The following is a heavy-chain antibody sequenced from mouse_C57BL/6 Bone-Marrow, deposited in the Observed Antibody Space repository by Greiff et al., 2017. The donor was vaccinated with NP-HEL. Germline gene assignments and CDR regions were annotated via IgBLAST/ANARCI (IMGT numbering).Heavy chain of an antibody. CDR3: TRRWLLRYYAMDY. CDR2: IDPETGGT. Sequence: VKLMESGAELVRPGASVTLSCKASGYTFTDYEMHWVKQTPVHGLEWIGAIDPETGGTAYNQKFKGKAILTADKSSSTAYMELRSLTSEDSAVYYCTRRWLLRYYAMDYWGQGTSVTVSS. CDR1: GYTFTDYE. V-gene: IGHV1-15*01. J-gene: IGHJ4*01. D-gene: IGHD2-3*01.